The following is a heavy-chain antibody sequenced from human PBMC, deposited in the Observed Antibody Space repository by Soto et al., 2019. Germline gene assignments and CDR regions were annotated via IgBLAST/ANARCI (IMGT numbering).Heavy chain of an antibody. J-gene: IGHJ5*02. V-gene: IGHV1-8*01. CDR2: MNPGSGDT. Sequence: ASVKVSCKASGYSFTNNDVTWVRQATGQGLEWMGWMNPGSGDTGYAQKFQGRVTMTRDISIATAYMELSSLRSDDTAIYYCARMATFGSLNWFDPWDQGTLDGVSS. CDR1: GYSFTNND. D-gene: IGHD3-16*01. CDR3: ARMATFGSLNWFDP.